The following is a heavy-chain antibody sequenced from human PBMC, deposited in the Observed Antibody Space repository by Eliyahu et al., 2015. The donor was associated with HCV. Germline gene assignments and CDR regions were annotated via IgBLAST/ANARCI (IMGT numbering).Heavy chain of an antibody. Sequence: QVQLVESGGGVVQPGRSLRLXCAAXGFXFSXYGMHWVRQAPGKGLEWVAVIWXDGSNKYYADSVKGRFTISRDNSKNTLYLQMNSLRAEDTAVYYCARDTREHIPNNWFDPWGQGTLVTVSS. CDR1: GFXFSXYG. CDR2: IWXDGSNK. V-gene: IGHV3-33*01. J-gene: IGHJ5*02. CDR3: ARDTREHIPNNWFDP. D-gene: IGHD1-26*01.